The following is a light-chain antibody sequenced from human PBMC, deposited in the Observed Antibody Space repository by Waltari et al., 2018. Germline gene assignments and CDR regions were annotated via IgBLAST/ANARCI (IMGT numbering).Light chain of an antibody. Sequence: DIQMTQSPSTLSASVGDRVTITCRASQSLNTWLAWYQQEPGKAPKLLIYKASTLQSGVPSRFSGSGSGTEFTLTISSLQPDDSATYYCQQYNSHSRTFGQGTKVEI. CDR3: QQYNSHSRT. J-gene: IGKJ1*01. V-gene: IGKV1-5*03. CDR1: QSLNTW. CDR2: KAS.